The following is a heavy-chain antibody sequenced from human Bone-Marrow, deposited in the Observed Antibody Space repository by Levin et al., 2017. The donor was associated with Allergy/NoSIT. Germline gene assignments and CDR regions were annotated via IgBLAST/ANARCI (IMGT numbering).Heavy chain of an antibody. V-gene: IGHV3-23*01. CDR1: GFTFSSYA. D-gene: IGHD2-2*01. CDR2: ISGSGGST. Sequence: GESLKISCAASGFTFSSYAMSWVRQAPGKGLEWVSAISGSGGSTYYADSVKGRFTISRDNSKNTLYLQMNSLRAEDTAVYYCAKDFPSGGIVVVPAARYFDYWGQGTLVTVSS. CDR3: AKDFPSGGIVVVPAARYFDY. J-gene: IGHJ4*02.